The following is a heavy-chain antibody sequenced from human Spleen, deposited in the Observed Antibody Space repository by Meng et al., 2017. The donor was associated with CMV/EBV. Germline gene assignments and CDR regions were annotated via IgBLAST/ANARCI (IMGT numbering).Heavy chain of an antibody. CDR2: INPNSGDS. CDR1: GYTFTGYY. D-gene: IGHD5-18*01. CDR3: ASGYSYGSLTFDY. J-gene: IGHJ4*02. Sequence: ASVKVSCKAPGYTFTGYYMHWVRQAPGQGLEWMGWINPNSGDSNYAQKLQDRATMTRDTSITTAYMELSRLRSDDTAVYYCASGYSYGSLTFDYWGQGTLVTVSS. V-gene: IGHV1-2*02.